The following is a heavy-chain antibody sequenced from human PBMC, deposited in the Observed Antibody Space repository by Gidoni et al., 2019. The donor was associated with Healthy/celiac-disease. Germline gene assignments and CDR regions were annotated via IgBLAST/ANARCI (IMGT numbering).Heavy chain of an antibody. CDR3: ARDSGYDTPYYYYYYMDV. J-gene: IGHJ6*03. CDR2: IYTSGST. V-gene: IGHV4-4*07. D-gene: IGHD5-12*01. CDR1: GGSLSSYY. Sequence: ETLSLTCTVSGGSLSSYYWSWIRQPAGKGLEWIGRIYTSGSTNYNPSLKSRVTMSVDTSKNQFSLKLSSVTAADTAVYYCARDSGYDTPYYYYYYMDVWGKGTTVTVSS.